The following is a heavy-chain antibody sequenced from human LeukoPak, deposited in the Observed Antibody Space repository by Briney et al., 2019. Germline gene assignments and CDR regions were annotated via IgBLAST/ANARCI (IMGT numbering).Heavy chain of an antibody. D-gene: IGHD3-9*01. Sequence: SGRSLRLSCAASGFTFSNYGMHWVRQAPGKRLEWVAVISYDGSNKYYADSVKGRFTISRDNSKNTLYLQMNSLRAEDTAVYYFAKDIEVLRHFDWYNEGVYFDYWGQGTLVTVSS. CDR1: GFTFSNYG. CDR2: ISYDGSNK. CDR3: AKDIEVLRHFDWYNEGVYFDY. J-gene: IGHJ4*02. V-gene: IGHV3-30*18.